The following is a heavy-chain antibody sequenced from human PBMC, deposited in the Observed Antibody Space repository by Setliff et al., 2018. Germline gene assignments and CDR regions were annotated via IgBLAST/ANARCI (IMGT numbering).Heavy chain of an antibody. CDR2: IYHSGGT. J-gene: IGHJ4*02. D-gene: IGHD3-3*01. CDR1: GDSINNFY. CDR3: ARDQDDFWSGLYY. Sequence: PSETLSLTCTVSGDSINNFYWTWIRQPPGKGLEWIGYIYHSGGTSYNPSLKSRVTISLDTSKNQFSLSLTSVTAADTAVYYCARDQDDFWSGLYYWGQGTLVTVSS. V-gene: IGHV4-4*08.